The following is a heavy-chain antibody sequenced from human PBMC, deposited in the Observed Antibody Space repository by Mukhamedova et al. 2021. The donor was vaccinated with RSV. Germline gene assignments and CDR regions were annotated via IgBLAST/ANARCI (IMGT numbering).Heavy chain of an antibody. CDR2: IYHSGST. J-gene: IGHJ4*02. D-gene: IGHD5-18*01. V-gene: IGHV4-4*02. CDR3: ARANVDTAMATPFDY. Sequence: VRQPPGKGLEWIGEIYHSGSTNYNPSLKSRVTISVDKSKNQFSLKLSSVTAADTAVYYCARANVDTAMATPFDYWVQGTLVTVP.